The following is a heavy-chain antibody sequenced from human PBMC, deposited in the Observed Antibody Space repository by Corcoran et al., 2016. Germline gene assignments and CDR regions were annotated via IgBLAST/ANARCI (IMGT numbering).Heavy chain of an antibody. D-gene: IGHD3-22*01. Sequence: QVQLVESGGGVVQPGRSLRLSCAASGFTFSSYGMHWVRQAPGKGLEWVAVISYDGSNKYYADSVKGRFTISRDNYKNTLYLQMNSLRAENKDVYYWAKGAPGEIYDESSGYYVDYWGQGTLVTVSS. CDR1: GFTFSSYG. V-gene: IGHV3-30*18. CDR2: ISYDGSNK. J-gene: IGHJ4*02. CDR3: AKGAPGEIYDESSGYYVDY.